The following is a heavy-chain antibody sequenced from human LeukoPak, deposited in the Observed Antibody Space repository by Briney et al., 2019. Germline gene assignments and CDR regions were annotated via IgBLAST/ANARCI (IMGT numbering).Heavy chain of an antibody. D-gene: IGHD1-14*01. CDR1: GYSFTSYW. Sequence: GESLKISCKGSGYSFTSYWIGWVRQMPGKGLEWMGIIYPGDSDTRYSPSLQGQVTISADKSISTAYLHWSSLKASDTAMYYCARPLRTASPSLFSYWGQGTLVTVSS. CDR2: IYPGDSDT. V-gene: IGHV5-51*01. J-gene: IGHJ4*02. CDR3: ARPLRTASPSLFSY.